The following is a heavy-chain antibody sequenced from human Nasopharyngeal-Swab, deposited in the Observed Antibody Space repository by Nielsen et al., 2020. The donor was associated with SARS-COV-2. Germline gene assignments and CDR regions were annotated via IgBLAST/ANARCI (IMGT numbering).Heavy chain of an antibody. V-gene: IGHV3-74*01. CDR1: GFTFSSYW. CDR2: IAPDGSSP. Sequence: GESLKISCAASGFTFSSYWMHWVRQAPGKGLVWVSRIAPDGSSPSYADSVQGRFTISRDNAKNTLYLQLNSLRAEDTAVYYCTSQQTPLGYCTNGVCYPDYYYGMDVWGQGTTVTVSS. J-gene: IGHJ6*02. CDR3: TSQQTPLGYCTNGVCYPDYYYGMDV. D-gene: IGHD2-8*01.